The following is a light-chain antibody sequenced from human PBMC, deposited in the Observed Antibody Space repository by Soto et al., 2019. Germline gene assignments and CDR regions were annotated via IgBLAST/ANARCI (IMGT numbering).Light chain of an antibody. CDR2: DAS. V-gene: IGKV3-11*01. CDR3: QQRSNWPPTWT. CDR1: QSVSSY. Sequence: EIVLTQSPPTLSLSPGERATLSCRASQSVSSYLAWYQQKPGQAPRLLIYDASKRATGIPARFSGSGSGTEFTLTISSLEPEDFAVYYCQQRSNWPPTWTFGQGTRVEIK. J-gene: IGKJ1*01.